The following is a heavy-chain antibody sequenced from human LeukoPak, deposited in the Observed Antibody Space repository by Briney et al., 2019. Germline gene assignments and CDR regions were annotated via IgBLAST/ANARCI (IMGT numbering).Heavy chain of an antibody. D-gene: IGHD1-26*01. CDR3: ARSRKLYSFGSFDY. CDR2: MNPNSGDT. Sequence: ASVKVSCKASGYTFTSYDINWVRQATGQGLEWMGWMNPNSGDTDYAQKFQGRVTITADKSTSTAYMELSSLRSEDTAVYYCARSRKLYSFGSFDYWGQGTLVTVSS. V-gene: IGHV1-8*03. CDR1: GYTFTSYD. J-gene: IGHJ4*02.